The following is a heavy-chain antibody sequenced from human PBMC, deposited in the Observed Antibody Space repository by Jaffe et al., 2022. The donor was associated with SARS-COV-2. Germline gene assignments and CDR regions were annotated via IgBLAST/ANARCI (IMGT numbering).Heavy chain of an antibody. CDR1: GYTFSTYA. D-gene: IGHD3-10*01. CDR3: AIWAGNDDGSGSFLGPFDY. CDR2: ISRFGSAM. Sequence: EVQLVDSGGDLVQPGGSLRLSCTASGYTFSTYAMSWVRQVPGEGLEWVSYISRFGSAMYYADSVKGRFTISRDNAKHSLYLQMNSLRAEDTAVYYCAIWAGNDDGSGSFLGPFDYWGQGTLVTVSS. V-gene: IGHV3-48*01. J-gene: IGHJ4*02.